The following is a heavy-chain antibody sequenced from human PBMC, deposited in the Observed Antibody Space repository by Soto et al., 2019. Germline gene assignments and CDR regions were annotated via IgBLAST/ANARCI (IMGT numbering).Heavy chain of an antibody. J-gene: IGHJ4*02. D-gene: IGHD6-13*01. CDR2: IYPGDSDT. V-gene: IGHV5-51*01. Sequence: GESLKISCNGSGYSFTSYWIGWVRQMPGKGLEWMGIIYPGDSDTRYSPSFQGKVTISADRSISTAYLQWSSLKASDTAMYYCARSRLGSSWSPFDYWGQGTLVTVSS. CDR1: GYSFTSYW. CDR3: ARSRLGSSWSPFDY.